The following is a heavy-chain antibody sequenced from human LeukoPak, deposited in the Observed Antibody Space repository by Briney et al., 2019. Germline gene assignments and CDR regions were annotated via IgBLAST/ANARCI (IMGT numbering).Heavy chain of an antibody. D-gene: IGHD3-22*01. CDR1: GGSISSGSYY. J-gene: IGHJ4*02. Sequence: SQTLSLTCTVSGGSISSGSYYWSWIRQPAGKGLEWIGRIYTSGSTNYNPSLKSRVTISVDTSKNQFSLKLSSVIAADTAVYYCARVKGGHYYDSSGYYGGYFDYWGQGTLVTVSS. CDR2: IYTSGST. CDR3: ARVKGGHYYDSSGYYGGYFDY. V-gene: IGHV4-61*02.